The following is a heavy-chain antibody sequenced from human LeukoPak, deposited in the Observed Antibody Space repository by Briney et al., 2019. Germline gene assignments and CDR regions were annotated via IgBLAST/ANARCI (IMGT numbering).Heavy chain of an antibody. V-gene: IGHV3-30*18. CDR2: ISYDGSNK. CDR3: AKDIGSGSDY. CDR1: GFTFSSYG. D-gene: IGHD6-19*01. Sequence: PGRSLRLSCAASGFTFSSYGMHWVRQAPGKGLEWVAVISYDGSNKYYADSVKGRFTISRDNSKNTLYLQMNSLRAEDTAVYYCAKDIGSGSDYWGQGTLVTVSS. J-gene: IGHJ4*02.